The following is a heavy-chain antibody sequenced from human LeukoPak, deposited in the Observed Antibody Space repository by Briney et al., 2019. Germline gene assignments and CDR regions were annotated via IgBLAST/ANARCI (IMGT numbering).Heavy chain of an antibody. CDR2: IYYSGST. Sequence: SETLSLTCTVSGGSISNYYWSWIRQPPGKGLEWIGYIYYSGSTNYNPSLKSRVTISVDTSKNQFSLKLSSVTAADTAVYYCARHLRYFDLAYWGQGTLVTVSS. CDR1: GGSISNYY. J-gene: IGHJ4*02. CDR3: ARHLRYFDLAY. D-gene: IGHD3-9*01. V-gene: IGHV4-59*08.